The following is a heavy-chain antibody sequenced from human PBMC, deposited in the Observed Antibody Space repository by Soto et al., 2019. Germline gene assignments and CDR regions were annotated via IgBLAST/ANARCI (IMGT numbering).Heavy chain of an antibody. CDR1: GFTFSSYT. Sequence: EVQLVESGGGLVKPGGSLRLSCDDSGFTFSSYTMNWVRRAPGTGLEWVSSISSRSTNTHYADSVRGRFTISRENAKRSLYLQMHSLRAEDTAVYYCARGPLYYFDYWGQGTLVTFSS. CDR3: ARGPLYYFDY. J-gene: IGHJ4*02. CDR2: ISSRSTNT. V-gene: IGHV3-21*01. D-gene: IGHD3-10*01.